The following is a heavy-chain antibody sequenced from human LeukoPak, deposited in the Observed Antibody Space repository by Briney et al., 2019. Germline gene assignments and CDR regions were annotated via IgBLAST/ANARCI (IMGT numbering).Heavy chain of an antibody. Sequence: GGSLRLSCAASGLTFSSFSFNWVRQGPGKGLGWVSSINTVASYIYYADSVKGRFTISGDNAKNSLYLQMNSLRAEDTGVYYCARLRRNSDKSGFYYYYDYWGQGTLVTVSS. CDR2: INTVASYI. V-gene: IGHV3-21*06. J-gene: IGHJ4*02. CDR1: GLTFSSFS. D-gene: IGHD3-22*01. CDR3: ARLRRNSDKSGFYYYYDY.